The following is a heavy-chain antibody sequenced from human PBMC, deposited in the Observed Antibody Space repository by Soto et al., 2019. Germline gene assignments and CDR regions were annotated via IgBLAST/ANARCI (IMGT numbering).Heavy chain of an antibody. CDR2: SRNRVNNLST. D-gene: IGHD5-18*01. CDR1: EFSFSDQY. Sequence: SADSEFSFSDQYMDWVRQAPGKGLEWVGRSRNRVNNLSTAYAASVQGRFTISRDESKNTVYLQMHSLKTDDTAVYYCSRVDHRDTSPDYWGQGTLVTGSS. V-gene: IGHV3-72*01. CDR3: SRVDHRDTSPDY. J-gene: IGHJ4*02.